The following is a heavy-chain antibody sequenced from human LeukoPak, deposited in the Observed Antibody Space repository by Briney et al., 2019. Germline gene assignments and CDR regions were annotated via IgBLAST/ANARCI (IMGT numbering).Heavy chain of an antibody. D-gene: IGHD2-21*01. CDR1: GFTFSNAY. V-gene: IGHV3-15*07. J-gene: IGHJ4*02. CDR2: IKPKTDGETT. Sequence: GGSLRLSCAASGFTFSNAYMNWVRQAPGKGREGGGRIKPKTDGETTEYAAPVKGRFSISRDDSKNMLYLQMNSLKTEDTAVYYCITPLPYSAQGGQGTLVTVSS. CDR3: ITPLPYSAQ.